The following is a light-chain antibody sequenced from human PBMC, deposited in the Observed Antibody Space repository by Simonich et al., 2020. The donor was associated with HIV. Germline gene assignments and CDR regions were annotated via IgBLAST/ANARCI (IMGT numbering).Light chain of an antibody. CDR2: EVS. CDR1: SSDVGGYNY. CDR3: CSYAGSYTFVV. Sequence: QSALTQPRSVSGSPGQSVTISCTGTSSDVGGYNYVSWYQQHPGKAPTLIISEVSKRPSGVPDRFSGSKSGNTASLTISGLQAEDEADYYCCSYAGSYTFVVFGGGTKLTVL. J-gene: IGLJ2*01. V-gene: IGLV2-11*01.